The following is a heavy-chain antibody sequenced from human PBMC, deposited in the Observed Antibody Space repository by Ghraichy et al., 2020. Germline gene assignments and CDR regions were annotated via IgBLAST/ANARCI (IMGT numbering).Heavy chain of an antibody. J-gene: IGHJ4*02. Sequence: GESMNISCAASGFTFSSYSMNWVRQAPGKGLEWVSYISSSSSTIYYADSVKGRFTISRDNAKNSLYLQMNSLRDEDTAVYYCASHGYSYGLTVFHWGQGTLVTVSS. CDR1: GFTFSSYS. CDR2: ISSSSSTI. CDR3: ASHGYSYGLTVFH. D-gene: IGHD5-18*01. V-gene: IGHV3-48*02.